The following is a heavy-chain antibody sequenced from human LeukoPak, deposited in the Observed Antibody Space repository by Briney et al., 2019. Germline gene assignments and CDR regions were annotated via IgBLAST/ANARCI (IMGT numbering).Heavy chain of an antibody. J-gene: IGHJ4*02. CDR1: GGSFSGYY. D-gene: IGHD6-13*01. V-gene: IGHV4-34*01. CDR3: ARGQQLVKY. CDR2: INHSGST. Sequence: SETLSLTCAVYGGSFSGYYWSWIRQPPGKGLEWIGEINHSGSTNYNPSLKSRVTISVDTSKNQFSLKLSSVTAADAAVYYCARGQQLVKYWGQGTLVTVSS.